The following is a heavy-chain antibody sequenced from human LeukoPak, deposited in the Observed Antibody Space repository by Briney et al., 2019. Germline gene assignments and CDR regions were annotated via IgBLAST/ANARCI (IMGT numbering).Heavy chain of an antibody. CDR1: GGSISGYY. V-gene: IGHV4-59*01. D-gene: IGHD6-19*01. Sequence: KTSETLSLTCNVSGGSISGYYWTWIRQPPGKGLEWIGDIYYSGSTNYNPPLKSRVTLSADTSKNQFSLKLSSVTAADTAVYYCARPGIAVAGNLDYWGQGTLVTVSS. CDR2: IYYSGST. J-gene: IGHJ4*02. CDR3: ARPGIAVAGNLDY.